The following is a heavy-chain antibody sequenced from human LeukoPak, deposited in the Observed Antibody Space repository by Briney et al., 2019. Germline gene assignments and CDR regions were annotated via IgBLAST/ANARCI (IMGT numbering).Heavy chain of an antibody. D-gene: IGHD3-10*01. V-gene: IGHV3-23*01. CDR3: ARESMVRGVIAVPGFDY. J-gene: IGHJ4*02. CDR2: TTDSGTST. CDR1: GFTFSNYA. Sequence: GGSLRLSCAASGFTFSNYAMSWVRQAPGKGLEWVSSTTDSGTSTYYADSVKGRFTISRDNSKNTLFLQMNSLRAEDTAVYYCARESMVRGVIAVPGFDYWGQGTLVTVSS.